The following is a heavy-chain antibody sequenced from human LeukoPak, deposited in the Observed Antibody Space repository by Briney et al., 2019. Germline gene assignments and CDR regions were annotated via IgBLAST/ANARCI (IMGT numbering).Heavy chain of an antibody. Sequence: GGSLRLSCAASGFTFSSYAMSWVRQAPGKGLEWVSAISGSGGSTYYADSVKGRFTISRDNSKNTLYLQMNSLRAEDTAVYYCTKDYYYDSSGYCFDYWGQGTLVTVSS. CDR2: ISGSGGST. J-gene: IGHJ4*02. V-gene: IGHV3-23*01. D-gene: IGHD3-22*01. CDR1: GFTFSSYA. CDR3: TKDYYYDSSGYCFDY.